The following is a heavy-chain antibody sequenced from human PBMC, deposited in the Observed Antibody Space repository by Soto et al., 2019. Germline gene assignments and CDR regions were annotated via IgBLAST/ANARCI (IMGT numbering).Heavy chain of an antibody. Sequence: EVQLVESGGGLVKPGGSLRLSCAASGFTFSSYSMNWVRQAPGKGLEWVSSISSSSSYIYYADSVKGRFTISRDNAKNSLYLQMNSLRAEDTAVYYCARIETGPILGNYYYGMDVWGQGTTVTVSS. J-gene: IGHJ6*02. CDR2: ISSSSSYI. CDR1: GFTFSSYS. V-gene: IGHV3-21*01. CDR3: ARIETGPILGNYYYGMDV. D-gene: IGHD3-9*01.